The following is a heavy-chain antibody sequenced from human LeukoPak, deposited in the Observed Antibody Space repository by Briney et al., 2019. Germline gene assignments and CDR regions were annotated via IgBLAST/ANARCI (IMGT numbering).Heavy chain of an antibody. Sequence: SETLSLTCSVSGDSITNYYWNWVRQPPGKGLEWIGYIYYSGSTNYNPSLKSRVTISVDTSKNQFSLKLSSVTAADTAVYYCATDPARDGYNYFNYWGQGTLVTVSS. CDR2: IYYSGST. J-gene: IGHJ4*02. D-gene: IGHD5-24*01. CDR3: ATDPARDGYNYFNY. CDR1: GDSITNYY. V-gene: IGHV4-59*01.